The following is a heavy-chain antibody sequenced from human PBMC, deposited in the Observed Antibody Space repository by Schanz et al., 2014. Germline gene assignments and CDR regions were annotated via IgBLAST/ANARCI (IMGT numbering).Heavy chain of an antibody. D-gene: IGHD3-9*01. CDR3: AKHVRSLTGNDY. CDR2: IGGSGDST. CDR1: GFSFSSYT. J-gene: IGHJ4*02. Sequence: VQLLESGGGLVQPGESLRLSCAASGFSFSSYTMSWVRQAPGKGLEWVSGIGGSGDSTHYADSVKGRFIISRDNSKNTLYLQVNSLRAEDTAVYYCAKHVRSLTGNDYWGQGTLGTVSS. V-gene: IGHV3-23*01.